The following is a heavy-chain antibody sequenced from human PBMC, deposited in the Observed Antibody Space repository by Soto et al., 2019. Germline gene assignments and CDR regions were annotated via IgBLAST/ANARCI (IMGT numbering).Heavy chain of an antibody. J-gene: IGHJ4*02. CDR2: IYYSGNT. CDR1: RGSISSPSYY. D-gene: IGHD3-10*01. CDR3: ATLPMVRGVIGYFDC. Sequence: QMQLQESGPGLVKPSETLSLTCTVSRGSISSPSYYWGWIRQPPGKGLEWIGSIYYSGNTYYNPSLKSRVAISVDRPNNQFSLKVSSVTAADTAVYYCATLPMVRGVIGYFDCWGQGNLVTVSS. V-gene: IGHV4-39*01.